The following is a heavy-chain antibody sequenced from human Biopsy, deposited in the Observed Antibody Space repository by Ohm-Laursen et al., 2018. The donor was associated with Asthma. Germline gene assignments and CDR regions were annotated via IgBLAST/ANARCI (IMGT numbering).Heavy chain of an antibody. V-gene: IGHV3-30-3*01. CDR1: GFTFHNYV. CDR2: IFFDGSNK. D-gene: IGHD6-6*01. Sequence: SLRLSCAASGFTFHNYVMHWVRQAPGKGLEWVAGIFFDGSNKYYADSVKGRFTISRDNSKDTLYLQVNSLRGDDTAVYYCARGKTWGRSYYFDYWGQGTLVAVSS. J-gene: IGHJ4*02. CDR3: ARGKTWGRSYYFDY.